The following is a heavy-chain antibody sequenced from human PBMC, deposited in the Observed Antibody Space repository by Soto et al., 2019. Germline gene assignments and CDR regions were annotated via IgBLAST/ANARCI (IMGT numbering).Heavy chain of an antibody. V-gene: IGHV1-3*01. Sequence: ASVKVSFKASGYTFTSYAMHWVRQAPGQRLEWMGWINAGNGNTKYSQKFQGRVTITRDTSASTAYMELSSLRSEDTAVYYCARDEEGSSSWYVYFQHWGQGTLVTVSS. CDR3: ARDEEGSSSWYVYFQH. D-gene: IGHD6-13*01. CDR2: INAGNGNT. J-gene: IGHJ1*01. CDR1: GYTFTSYA.